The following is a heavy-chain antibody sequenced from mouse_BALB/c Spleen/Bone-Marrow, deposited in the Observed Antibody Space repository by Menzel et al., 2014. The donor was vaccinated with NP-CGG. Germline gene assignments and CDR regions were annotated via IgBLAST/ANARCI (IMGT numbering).Heavy chain of an antibody. Sequence: EVQLVQSGGGLVKPGGSLKLSCAASGFTFSNYYMSWVHQTPEKRLEWVATISSGGHDTNYQDSLKGRLTISVDNAKNNLYLQMSSLKSEYIAKYYCSKDGGNHSSYYVHHLGQGNTLT. V-gene: IGHV5-6-4*01. CDR1: GFTFSNYY. CDR3: SKDGGNHSSYYVHH. D-gene: IGHD1-2*01. J-gene: IGHJ2*01. CDR2: ISSGGHDT.